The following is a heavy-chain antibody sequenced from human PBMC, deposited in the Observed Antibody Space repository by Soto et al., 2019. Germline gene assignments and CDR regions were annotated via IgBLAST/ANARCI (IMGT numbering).Heavy chain of an antibody. D-gene: IGHD4-4*01. Sequence: QVQLVQSGAEVKKPGASVKVSCKASGYTFTSDYINWVRQAPGQGLEWMGIINPSGGGTSYAQKFQGRVTMTGDTSTSTVYMELTSLRSDDTAVYYCARSVTADYWGQGTLVTVSS. CDR2: INPSGGGT. J-gene: IGHJ4*02. CDR1: GYTFTSDY. V-gene: IGHV1-46*03. CDR3: ARSVTADY.